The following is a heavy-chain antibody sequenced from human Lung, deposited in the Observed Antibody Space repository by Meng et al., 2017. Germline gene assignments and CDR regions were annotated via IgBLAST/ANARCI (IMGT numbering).Heavy chain of an antibody. CDR1: GGSFSDYY. D-gene: IGHD4-11*01. CDR2: INHSGST. J-gene: IGHJ4*02. V-gene: IGHV4-34*01. CDR3: ARGPTTMAHDFDY. Sequence: QGQLTQGGEGLLKPSGTLSLTCVFSGGSFSDYYWSWIRQPPGKGLEWIGEINHSGSTNYNPSLESRATISVDTSQNNLSLKLSSVTAADSAVYYCARGPTTMAHDFDYWGQGTLVTVSS.